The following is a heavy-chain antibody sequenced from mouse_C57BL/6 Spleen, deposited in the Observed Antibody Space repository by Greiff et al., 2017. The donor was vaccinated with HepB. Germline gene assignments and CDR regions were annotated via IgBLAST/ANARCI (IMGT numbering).Heavy chain of an antibody. J-gene: IGHJ4*01. CDR1: GYTFTDYY. Sequence: EVQLQQSGPELVKPGASVKISCKASGYTFTDYYMNWVKQSHGKSLEWIGDINHNNGGTRYKQKFKGKATLTVDKSSSTAYMELRSLTSEDSAVNYCARTPITTVVATDYAMDYWGQGTSVTVSS. V-gene: IGHV1-26*01. CDR3: ARTPITTVVATDYAMDY. D-gene: IGHD1-1*01. CDR2: INHNNGGT.